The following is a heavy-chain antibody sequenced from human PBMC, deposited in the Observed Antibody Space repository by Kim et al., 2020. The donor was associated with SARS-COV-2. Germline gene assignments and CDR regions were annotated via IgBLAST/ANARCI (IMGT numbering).Heavy chain of an antibody. CDR3: VKDHDWSFDY. CDR2: ITESGATT. CDR1: GFTFSASV. J-gene: IGHJ4*02. D-gene: IGHD3-9*01. V-gene: IGHV3-23*01. Sequence: GGSLRLSCAASGFTFSASVMRWVRQAPGKGLRWVSTITESGATTFYADSVKGRFTISRDNSKNMLYLQMNSLTVEDTAVYFCVKDHDWSFDYWGQGSLVTVS.